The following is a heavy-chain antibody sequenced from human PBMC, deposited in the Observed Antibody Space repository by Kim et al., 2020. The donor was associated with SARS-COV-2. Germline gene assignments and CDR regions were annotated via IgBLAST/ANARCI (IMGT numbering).Heavy chain of an antibody. J-gene: IGHJ6*02. CDR3: ARAGAVLTGGRNNHYDMDI. V-gene: IGHV3-72*01. D-gene: IGHD2-15*01. Sequence: GGSLRLSCAGSGFTFSDHYMDWVRQAPGKGLEWVGRTRNRANSYTTEYAASVKGRFTTSRDDSKNSLYLQMNSLKTEDTAVYYCARAGAVLTGGRNNHYDMDIWGQGTTVTVSS. CDR2: TRNRANSYTT. CDR1: GFTFSDHY.